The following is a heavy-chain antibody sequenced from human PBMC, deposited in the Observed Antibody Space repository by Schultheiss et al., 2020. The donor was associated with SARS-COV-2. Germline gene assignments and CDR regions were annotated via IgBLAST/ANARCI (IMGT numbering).Heavy chain of an antibody. D-gene: IGHD1-1*01. Sequence: SETLSLTCTVSSGSISPFYWNWIRQSPGKGLEWMGYISYNGYTQYNPSLKSRVTISVDTSKNQFSLKLNSVTAADTAVYYCARDFTGFWHFDLWGQGTLVTVSS. CDR3: ARDFTGFWHFDL. J-gene: IGHJ5*02. V-gene: IGHV4-59*01. CDR2: ISYNGYT. CDR1: SGSISPFY.